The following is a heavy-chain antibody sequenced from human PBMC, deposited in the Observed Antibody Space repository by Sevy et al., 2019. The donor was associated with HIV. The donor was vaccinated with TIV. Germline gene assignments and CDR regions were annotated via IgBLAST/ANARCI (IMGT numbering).Heavy chain of an antibody. V-gene: IGHV4-59*01. CDR2: IYYSGST. CDR1: GDSISNYF. CDR3: ARDYYDNRPRGFDT. Sequence: SETLSLTCTVSGDSISNYFWSWIRQPPGEELEWIGYIYYSGSTNYNPSLKSRVTISVDTSKNHFSLRLNSVSAADTAVYYCARDYYDNRPRGFDTWGQGTLVTVSA. D-gene: IGHD3-22*01. J-gene: IGHJ5*02.